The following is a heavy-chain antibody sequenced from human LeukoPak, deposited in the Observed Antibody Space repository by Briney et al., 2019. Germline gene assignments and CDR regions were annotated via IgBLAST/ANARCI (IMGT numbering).Heavy chain of an antibody. D-gene: IGHD1-7*01. CDR2: ISTSGNTR. CDR1: GFTFSSYE. J-gene: IGHJ4*02. CDR3: AIELSGTTSYYFDY. Sequence: PGGSLRLSCAASGFTFSSYEMNWVRQAPGKGLEWVSYISTSGNTRYYADSVKGRFTISRDNAKNSLYLQMNSLRVEDTAVYYCAIELSGTTSYYFDYWGQGTLVTVSS. V-gene: IGHV3-48*03.